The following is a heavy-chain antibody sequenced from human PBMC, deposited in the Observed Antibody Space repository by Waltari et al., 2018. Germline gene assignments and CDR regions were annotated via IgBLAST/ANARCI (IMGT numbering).Heavy chain of an antibody. Sequence: EVQVVESGGGLVQPGGSLGLPCAASGFPFRSSWMTWVRQDPGKGLEWVANIKTDGSETYYVDSVKGRFTISRDNTKNSLYLQMSSLRAEDTAVYYCAIGGVETSWYWRYWGQGTLVTVSS. V-gene: IGHV3-7*01. D-gene: IGHD6-13*01. CDR1: GFPFRSSW. CDR2: IKTDGSET. J-gene: IGHJ4*02. CDR3: AIGGVETSWYWRY.